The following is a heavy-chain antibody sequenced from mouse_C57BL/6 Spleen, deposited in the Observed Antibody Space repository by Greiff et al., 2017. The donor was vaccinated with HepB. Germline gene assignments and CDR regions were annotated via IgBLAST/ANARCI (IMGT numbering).Heavy chain of an antibody. V-gene: IGHV1-81*01. D-gene: IGHD1-1*01. CDR2: IYPRSGNT. J-gene: IGHJ4*01. CDR1: GYTFTSYG. Sequence: QVQLKESGAELARPGASVKLSCKASGYTFTSYGISWVKQRTGQGLEWIGEIYPRSGNTYYNEKFKGKATLTADKSSSTAYMELRSLTSEDSAVYFCARDYYGSEYYYAMDYWGQGTSVTVSS. CDR3: ARDYYGSEYYYAMDY.